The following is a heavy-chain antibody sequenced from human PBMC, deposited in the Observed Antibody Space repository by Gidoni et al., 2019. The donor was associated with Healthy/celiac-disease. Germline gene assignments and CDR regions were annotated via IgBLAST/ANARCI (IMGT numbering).Heavy chain of an antibody. Sequence: QVQLQESGPGLVKPSQTLSLTCTVPGGSIRSGGYYWSWIRQHPGKGLEWIGYIYYSGSTYYNPSLKSRVTISVDTSKNQFSLKLSSVTAADTAVYYCARVPGVATTWGIWFDPWGQGTLVTVSS. CDR2: IYYSGST. J-gene: IGHJ5*02. CDR3: ARVPGVATTWGIWFDP. D-gene: IGHD5-12*01. V-gene: IGHV4-31*03. CDR1: GGSIRSGGYY.